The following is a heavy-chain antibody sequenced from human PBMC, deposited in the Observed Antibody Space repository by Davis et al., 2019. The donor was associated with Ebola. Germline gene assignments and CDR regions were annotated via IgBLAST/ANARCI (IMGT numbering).Heavy chain of an antibody. J-gene: IGHJ3*01. CDR2: LSFDGSNS. CDR3: AKDTSNVWFDV. V-gene: IGHV3-30*18. Sequence: GGSLRLSCEASGFTFRSFGMHWFRQAPGKGLEWVALLSFDGSNSHYADSVKGRFTISRDNSKNSLYLQMNSLRVEDTAIYYCAKDTSNVWFDVWGQGTMVTVSS. CDR1: GFTFRSFG. D-gene: IGHD6-19*01.